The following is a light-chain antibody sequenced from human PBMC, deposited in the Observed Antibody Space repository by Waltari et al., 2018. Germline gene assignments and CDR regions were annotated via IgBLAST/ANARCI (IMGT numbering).Light chain of an antibody. CDR2: DAS. Sequence: EIVLTQSPATLSLSPGARATLSCRASQTINNYLAWYQQRPGQAPRLLIYDASTRATGIPARFSGSGSGTDFTLTISSLEPEDFAIYYCQRRSNWPPTLTFGGGTKVEIK. J-gene: IGKJ4*01. V-gene: IGKV3-11*01. CDR3: QRRSNWPPTLT. CDR1: QTINNY.